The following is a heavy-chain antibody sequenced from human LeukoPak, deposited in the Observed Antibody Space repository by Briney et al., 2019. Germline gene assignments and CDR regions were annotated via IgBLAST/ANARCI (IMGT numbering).Heavy chain of an antibody. CDR2: IIPIFGTA. V-gene: IGHV1-69*05. D-gene: IGHD1/OR15-1a*01. CDR3: AREVITGTARGSFDY. CDR1: GYTFTAYF. Sequence: SVKVSCKASGYTFTAYFIHWVRQAPGQGLEWMGWIIPIFGTANYAQKFQGRVTITTDESTSTAYMELSSLRSEDTAVYYCAREVITGTARGSFDYWGQGTLVTVSS. J-gene: IGHJ4*02.